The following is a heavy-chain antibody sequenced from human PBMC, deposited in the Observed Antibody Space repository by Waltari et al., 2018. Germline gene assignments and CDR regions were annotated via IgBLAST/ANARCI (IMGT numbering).Heavy chain of an antibody. V-gene: IGHV1-2*02. J-gene: IGHJ4*02. CDR2: INPNSGGT. D-gene: IGHD3-9*01. CDR3: ARGYNYDILTGYYPADY. CDR1: GYTFTGYY. Sequence: QVQLVQSGAEVKKPGASVKVSCKASGYTFTGYYMHWVRQAHGQGLEWMGWINPNSGGTNYAQKFQGRVTMTRDTSISTAYMELSRLRSDDTAVYYCARGYNYDILTGYYPADYWGQGTLVTVSS.